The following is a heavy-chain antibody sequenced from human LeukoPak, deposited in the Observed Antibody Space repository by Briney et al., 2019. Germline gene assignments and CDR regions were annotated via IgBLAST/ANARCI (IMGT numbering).Heavy chain of an antibody. Sequence: GGSLRLSCAASGFSFSDAWMNWVRQAPGKGLEWVGHIRSKADGGTPDYIAPVKGRFTISRDDSKDTLYLQMNSLRAEDTAVYYCARDYGSGWYNPYGWTFPTRYYYGMDVWGQGTTVTVSS. CDR3: ARDYGSGWYNPYGWTFPTRYYYGMDV. CDR1: GFSFSDAW. J-gene: IGHJ6*02. D-gene: IGHD6-19*01. V-gene: IGHV3-15*07. CDR2: IRSKADGGTP.